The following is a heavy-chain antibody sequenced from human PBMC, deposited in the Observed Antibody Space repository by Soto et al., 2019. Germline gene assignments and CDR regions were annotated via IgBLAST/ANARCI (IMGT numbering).Heavy chain of an antibody. J-gene: IGHJ3*01. Sequence: EVHLVESGGGLVQPGRSLRLSCAAYGFTFDDYAMHWVRQAPGKGLEWVSSFTWNSGTIVYADSVKGRFTMSRDNAKNSLFLQMNSLRADDTALYFCAKDLVVAATPTYFAFDVWGQGTMVTVSS. D-gene: IGHD2-15*01. V-gene: IGHV3-9*01. CDR2: FTWNSGTI. CDR1: GFTFDDYA. CDR3: AKDLVVAATPTYFAFDV.